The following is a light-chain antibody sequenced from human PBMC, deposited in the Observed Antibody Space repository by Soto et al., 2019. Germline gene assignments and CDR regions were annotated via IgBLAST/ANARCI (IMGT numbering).Light chain of an antibody. CDR3: QQSYITPRA. CDR2: AAS. CDR1: QSISSY. J-gene: IGKJ3*01. Sequence: DIQMTQSPSSLSASVGDRVAITCRASQSISSYLNWYQQKPGKAPKLLIYAASSLQSGVPSRFSGSGSGTDFTLTIRSLQPEDFATYFCQQSYITPRAFGPGTKVDI. V-gene: IGKV1-39*01.